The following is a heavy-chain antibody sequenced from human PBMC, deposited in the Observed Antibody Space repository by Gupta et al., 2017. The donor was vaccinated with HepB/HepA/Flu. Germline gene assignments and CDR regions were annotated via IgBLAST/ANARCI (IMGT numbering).Heavy chain of an antibody. CDR2: ILNDGSKA. Sequence: QVQLEESGGGVVQPGRYLTLSCAAAGFIFSRYGMHWARQAPGKGLEWLAVILNDGSKAWHEESVKGRFTISRDNTGNTLYLRMTRLRADDTAVDYCSRDDDLQGNNFDYWGLVTLVTIAS. V-gene: IGHV3-33*01. CDR1: GFIFSRYG. D-gene: IGHD3-3*01. J-gene: IGHJ4*02. CDR3: SRDDDLQGNNFDY.